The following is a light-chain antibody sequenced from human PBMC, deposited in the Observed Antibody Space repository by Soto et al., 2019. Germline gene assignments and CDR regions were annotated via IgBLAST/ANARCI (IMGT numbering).Light chain of an antibody. V-gene: IGKV1-27*01. CDR3: QNDNSAPPAGT. J-gene: IGKJ4*01. Sequence: DFQMTQSPSSLSASVGDRVTITCRASQGINNHLAWFQQKPGKVPKVLIYAASTLQSGVPSRFSGSVSGTDFTLTISSLQPEDVATYYCQNDNSAPPAGTFGGGTKVEIK. CDR2: AAS. CDR1: QGINNH.